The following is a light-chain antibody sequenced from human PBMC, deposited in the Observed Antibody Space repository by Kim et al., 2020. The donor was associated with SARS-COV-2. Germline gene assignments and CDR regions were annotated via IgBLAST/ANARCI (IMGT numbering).Light chain of an antibody. CDR3: QQYYSYPR. Sequence: AIRITQSPSSLSASTGDRVTITCRASQGISSYLAWYQQKPGKAPKLLIYAASTLQSGVPSRFSGSGSGTDFTLTISCLQSEDFATYYCQQYYSYPRFGQGTKLEI. CDR1: QGISSY. V-gene: IGKV1-8*01. J-gene: IGKJ2*03. CDR2: AAS.